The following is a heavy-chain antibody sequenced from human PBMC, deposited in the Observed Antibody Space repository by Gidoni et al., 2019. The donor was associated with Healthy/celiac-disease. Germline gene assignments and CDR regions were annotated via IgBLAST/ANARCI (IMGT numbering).Heavy chain of an antibody. Sequence: QVQLVQSGAEGKKPGSSVKVSCKASGGTFTSYAISWLRQAPGQGLEWMGGIIPIFGTANYAQKFQGRVTITADESTSTAYMELSSLRSEDTAVYDCARDRPRGLYSSGWVLYWYFDLWGRGTLVTVSS. J-gene: IGHJ2*01. CDR3: ARDRPRGLYSSGWVLYWYFDL. V-gene: IGHV1-69*01. CDR1: GGTFTSYA. D-gene: IGHD6-19*01. CDR2: IIPIFGTA.